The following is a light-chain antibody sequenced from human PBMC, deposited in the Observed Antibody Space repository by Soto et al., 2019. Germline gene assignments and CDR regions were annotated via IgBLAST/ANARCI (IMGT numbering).Light chain of an antibody. CDR2: AAS. V-gene: IGKV1-39*01. CDR3: QQRYSTPLT. J-gene: IGKJ4*01. CDR1: QSISSY. Sequence: DLQMTQSPSSLSASVGDRVTITCRASQSISSYLNWYQQKPGKAPKLLIYAASSLQSGVPSRFSGRRSGTDFTLTISSLQPEDFATYYCQQRYSTPLTFGGGTKVEIK.